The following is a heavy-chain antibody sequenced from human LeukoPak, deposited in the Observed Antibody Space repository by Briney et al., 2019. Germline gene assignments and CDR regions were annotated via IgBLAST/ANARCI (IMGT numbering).Heavy chain of an antibody. Sequence: GGSLRLSCPASGFTFSDYSMSWVRQAPGKGLEWVSSISSSSDYIYYADSVKGRFTISRDNAKNSLYLQMNSLRAEDTAVYYCARDAYGSGQPLDYWGQGTLVTVSS. CDR2: ISSSSDYI. D-gene: IGHD3-10*01. CDR1: GFTFSDYS. J-gene: IGHJ4*02. CDR3: ARDAYGSGQPLDY. V-gene: IGHV3-21*01.